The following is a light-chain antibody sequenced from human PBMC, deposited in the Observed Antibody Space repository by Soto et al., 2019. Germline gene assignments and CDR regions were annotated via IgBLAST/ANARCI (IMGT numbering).Light chain of an antibody. V-gene: IGLV2-11*01. J-gene: IGLJ1*01. Sequence: QSVLAQPRSVSGSRGQSVTISCTGTSSDVGGYNYVSWYQHRPGRAPKLIIYDVTERPSGVPDRFSGSKSGNTASLTISGLQAEDEADYYCCSFAATSALYVFGIGTKLTVL. CDR2: DVT. CDR1: SSDVGGYNY. CDR3: CSFAATSALYV.